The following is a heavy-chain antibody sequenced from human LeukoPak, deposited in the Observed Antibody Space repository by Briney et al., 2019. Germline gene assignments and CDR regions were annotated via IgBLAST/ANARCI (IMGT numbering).Heavy chain of an antibody. D-gene: IGHD3-10*01. J-gene: IGHJ4*02. CDR1: GFTFSSYG. CDR2: ISYDGSNK. CDR3: AKDGGSGSYQIGYYFDY. Sequence: GRSLRLSCAASGFTFSSYGMHWVRQAPGKWLEWVAVISYDGSNKYYADSVKGRFTISRDNSKNTLYLQMNSLRAEDTAVYYCAKDGGSGSYQIGYYFDYWGQGTLVTVSS. V-gene: IGHV3-30*18.